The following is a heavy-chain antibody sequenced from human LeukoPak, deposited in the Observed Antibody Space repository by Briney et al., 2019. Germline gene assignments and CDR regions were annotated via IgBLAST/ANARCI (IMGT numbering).Heavy chain of an antibody. CDR2: MYSSGET. D-gene: IGHD2-2*01. J-gene: IGHJ5*02. CDR1: GGSISSYY. CDR3: ARGGLVVVPGSIAGFDP. V-gene: IGHV4-4*07. Sequence: PSETLSLTCTVSGGSISSYYWNWIRKPAGKGLEWIGRMYSSGETNYNPSLRSRVTMSIDTSKNHFSLRLNSVTAADTAVYYCARGGLVVVPGSIAGFDPWGLGTLVTVSS.